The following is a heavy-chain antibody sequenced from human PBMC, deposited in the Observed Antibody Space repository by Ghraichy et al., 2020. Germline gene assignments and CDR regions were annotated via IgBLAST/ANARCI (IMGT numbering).Heavy chain of an antibody. CDR2: IYYSGST. V-gene: IGHV4-59*01. Sequence: SETLSLTCTVSGGSISSYYWTWIRQPPGKGLEWIAYIYYSGSTNYNPSLKSRVTISVDTSKNQFSLRLSSGTAVDPAVYYCAMVKGNSMLVDLFAFDIWGQGTMVTVSS. J-gene: IGHJ3*02. CDR3: AMVKGNSMLVDLFAFDI. CDR1: GGSISSYY. D-gene: IGHD2-8*01.